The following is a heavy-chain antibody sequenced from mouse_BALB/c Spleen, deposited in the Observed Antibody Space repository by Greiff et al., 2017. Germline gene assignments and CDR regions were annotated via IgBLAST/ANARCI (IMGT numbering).Heavy chain of an antibody. CDR2: ISSGGST. V-gene: IGHV5-6-5*01. CDR3: ARGHYGSSYDYYAMDY. D-gene: IGHD1-1*01. Sequence: EVQVVESGGGLVKPGGSLKLSCAASGFTFSSYAMSWVRQTPEKRLEWVASISSGGSTYYPDSVKGRFTISRDNARNILYLQMSSLRSEDTAMYYCARGHYGSSYDYYAMDYWGQGTSVTVSS. CDR1: GFTFSSYA. J-gene: IGHJ4*01.